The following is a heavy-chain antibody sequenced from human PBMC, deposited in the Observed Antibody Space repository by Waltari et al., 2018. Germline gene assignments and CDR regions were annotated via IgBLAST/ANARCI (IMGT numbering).Heavy chain of an antibody. CDR1: GGSISSSSYY. CDR2: IYYSGST. CDR3: ARHGRWWLREDAFDI. V-gene: IGHV4-39*01. J-gene: IGHJ3*02. Sequence: QLQLQESGPGLVKPSETLSLTCTVSGGSISSSSYYWGWIRQPPGKGLEWIGSIYYSGSTYYNPSLKSRVTISVDTSKNQFSLKLSSVTAADTAVYYCARHGRWWLREDAFDIWGQGTMVIVSS. D-gene: IGHD5-12*01.